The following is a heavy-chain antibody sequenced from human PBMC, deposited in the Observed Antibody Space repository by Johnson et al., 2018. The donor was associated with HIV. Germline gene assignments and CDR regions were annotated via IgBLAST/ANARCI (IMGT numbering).Heavy chain of an antibody. CDR3: ARDYGDDEVPDAFDI. V-gene: IGHV3-23*04. Sequence: VQLVESGGDLVQPGGSLRLSCAASGFTFSSYAMSWVRQAPGKGLEWVSAISGSGGSTYSADSVKGRFTISRDNSKNTLYLQMNSLRAEDTAVYYCARDYGDDEVPDAFDIWGQGTMVTVSS. CDR1: GFTFSSYA. J-gene: IGHJ3*02. CDR2: ISGSGGST. D-gene: IGHD4-17*01.